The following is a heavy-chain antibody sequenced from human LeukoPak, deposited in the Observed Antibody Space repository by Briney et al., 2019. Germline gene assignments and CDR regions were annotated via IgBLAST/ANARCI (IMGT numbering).Heavy chain of an antibody. V-gene: IGHV1-3*01. CDR2: TSAGNGDT. D-gene: IGHD6-19*01. CDR3: ARDFGRGSGWTRPDAQFDY. CDR1: GYTFTSYA. Sequence: ASVKVSCKASGYTFTSYATHWVRQAPGQRLEWMGGTSAGNGDTKYSQNFQGRVTITRDTSASTAYMELSSLRSEDTAVYYCARDFGRGSGWTRPDAQFDYWGQGTLVTVSS. J-gene: IGHJ4*02.